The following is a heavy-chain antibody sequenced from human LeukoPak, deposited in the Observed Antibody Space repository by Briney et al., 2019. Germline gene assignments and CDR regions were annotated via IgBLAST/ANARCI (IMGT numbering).Heavy chain of an antibody. CDR3: ARGGSGWFGALEFDY. CDR1: GYTFNTYG. Sequence: GASVKGSCKASGYTFNTYGVIWVRQAPGKGFEWLGWISGQHGKTTYPQKFQDRVRMTTDTSTSTAYMELRSLTSDDTGVYFCARGGSGWFGALEFDYWGQGTLVTVSS. CDR2: ISGQHGKT. V-gene: IGHV1-18*01. J-gene: IGHJ4*02. D-gene: IGHD3-10*01.